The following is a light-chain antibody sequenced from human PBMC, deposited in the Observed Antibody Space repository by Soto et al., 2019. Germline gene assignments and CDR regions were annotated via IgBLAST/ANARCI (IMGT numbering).Light chain of an antibody. CDR3: HQYGRSWT. V-gene: IGKV3-20*01. CDR2: DIS. J-gene: IGKJ1*01. Sequence: EVVLTQSPGTLSLFPGERATLSCRASQSVTYRYLAWFQQKRGQAPRPLIYDISNRASGIPDRFSGSGSGTDFTLTISRVEPEDSAVYYCHQYGRSWTFGQGTRVEIK. CDR1: QSVTYRY.